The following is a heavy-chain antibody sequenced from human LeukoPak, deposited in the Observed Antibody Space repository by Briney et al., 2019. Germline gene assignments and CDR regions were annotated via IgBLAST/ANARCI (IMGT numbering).Heavy chain of an antibody. CDR1: GYTFTSYG. J-gene: IGHJ5*02. CDR2: ISAYNGNT. D-gene: IGHD3-10*01. V-gene: IGHV1-18*01. CDR3: ARDPVLLWFGESKNWFDP. Sequence: ASVKVSCKASGYTFTSYGISWVRQAPGQGLEWMGWISAYNGNTNYAQTLQGRVTMTTDTSTSTAYMELRSLRSDDTAVYYCARDPVLLWFGESKNWFDPWGQGTLVTVSS.